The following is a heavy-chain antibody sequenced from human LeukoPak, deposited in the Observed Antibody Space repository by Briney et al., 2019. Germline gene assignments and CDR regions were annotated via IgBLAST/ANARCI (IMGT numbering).Heavy chain of an antibody. V-gene: IGHV1-2*02. CDR2: INPNSGGT. CDR1: GYTFTGYY. D-gene: IGHD5-18*01. J-gene: IGHJ6*02. Sequence: GASVKVSCKASGYTFTGYYMHWVRQAPGQGLEWMGWINPNSGGTNYAQKFQGRVTMTRDTSISTAYMELSRLRSDDTAVYYCARHGTGYSYGYNYYYGMDVWGQGTTVTVSS. CDR3: ARHGTGYSYGYNYYYGMDV.